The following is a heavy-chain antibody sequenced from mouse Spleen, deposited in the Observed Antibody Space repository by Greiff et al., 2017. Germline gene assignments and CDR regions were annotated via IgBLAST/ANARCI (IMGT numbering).Heavy chain of an antibody. Sequence: VQLQQPGAELVKPWASVKLSCKASGYTFTSYWMQWVQQRPGQGLEWIGEIDPSDSYTNYNPNFTGQATWTGDRSASTAYMQLSSLTSEDSAVYYCARKGYEGFAYWGQGTPVTVSA. CDR1: GYTFTSYW. CDR3: ARKGYEGFAY. D-gene: IGHD3-1*01. J-gene: IGHJ3*01. CDR2: IDPSDSYT. V-gene: IGHV1-50*01.